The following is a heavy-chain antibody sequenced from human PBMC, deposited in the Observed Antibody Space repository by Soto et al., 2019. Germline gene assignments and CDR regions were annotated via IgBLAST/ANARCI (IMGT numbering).Heavy chain of an antibody. J-gene: IGHJ5*02. V-gene: IGHV4-39*01. Sequence: KPSETLSLTCTGSGGSISSSSYYWGWIRQPPGKGLEWIGSIYYSGSTYYNPSLKSRVTISVDTSKNQFSLKLSSVTAADTAVYYCARQGAHNWFDPWGQGTLVTVSS. CDR3: ARQGAHNWFDP. CDR1: GGSISSSSYY. CDR2: IYYSGST.